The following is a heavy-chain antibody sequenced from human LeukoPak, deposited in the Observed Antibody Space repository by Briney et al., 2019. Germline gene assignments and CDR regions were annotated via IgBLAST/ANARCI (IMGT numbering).Heavy chain of an antibody. J-gene: IGHJ4*02. CDR1: DGSITSSSYY. D-gene: IGHD3-22*01. V-gene: IGHV4-61*05. Sequence: SETLSLTCTVSDGSITSSSYYWAWIRQPPGKGLEWIGYIYYSGSTNYNPSLKSRVTISVDTSKNQFSLKLSSVTAADTAVYYCASGEARYYDSSGYHRQYYFDYWGQGTLVTVSS. CDR3: ASGEARYYDSSGYHRQYYFDY. CDR2: IYYSGST.